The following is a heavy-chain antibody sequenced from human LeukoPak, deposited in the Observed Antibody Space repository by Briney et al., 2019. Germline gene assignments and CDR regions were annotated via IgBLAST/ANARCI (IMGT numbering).Heavy chain of an antibody. V-gene: IGHV4-59*01. J-gene: IGHJ4*02. D-gene: IGHD2-21*01. CDR1: GDSIRNYY. CDR2: IYSSGTT. CDR3: ARDRGLVYYFDY. Sequence: SETLSLTCTVSGDSIRNYYWGWVRQPPGQGLEGIGYIYSSGTTNYNPSLKSRVTISVDTSKNQFSLKLRSVTAADTAVYYCARDRGLVYYFDYWGQGTLVTVSS.